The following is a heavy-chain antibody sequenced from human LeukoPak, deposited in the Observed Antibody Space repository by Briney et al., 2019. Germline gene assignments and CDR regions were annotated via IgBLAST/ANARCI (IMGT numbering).Heavy chain of an antibody. D-gene: IGHD3-22*01. J-gene: IGHJ4*02. Sequence: PGGSLRLSCAASGFTFSSYAMSWVRQAPGKGLEWVSAISGSGGSTYYADSVKGRFTISRDNSKNTLYLQMNSLRAEDTAVYYCAEDDSRITMIVVANFDYWGQGTLVTVSS. CDR3: AEDDSRITMIVVANFDY. CDR2: ISGSGGST. V-gene: IGHV3-23*01. CDR1: GFTFSSYA.